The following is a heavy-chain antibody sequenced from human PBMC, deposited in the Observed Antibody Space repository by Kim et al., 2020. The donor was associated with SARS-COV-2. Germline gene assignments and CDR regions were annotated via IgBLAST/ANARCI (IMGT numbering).Heavy chain of an antibody. CDR3: TRAHSRGLDI. V-gene: IGHV3-49*02. J-gene: IGHJ3*02. Sequence: TIDDEESVKGRCIISRDESNSVAYLQMNSLKIEDTAVYYCTRAHSRGLDIWGQGTMVTVSS. CDR2: TI.